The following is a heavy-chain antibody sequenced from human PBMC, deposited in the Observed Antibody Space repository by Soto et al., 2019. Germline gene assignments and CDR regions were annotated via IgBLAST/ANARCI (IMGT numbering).Heavy chain of an antibody. CDR2: INPATGAA. J-gene: IGHJ3*02. V-gene: IGHV1-2*02. CDR3: ARGGGVGVAGSAAFDM. Sequence: QLHLVQSGAVVKKPGASVTVSCSASGYPVTAYYMHWVRQAPGRGLEWMGGINPATGAAKYSQTCEGRVTVTRATSSSTVFRELSGLTSEDTAGFFCARGGGVGVAGSAAFDMWGQGTLVTVSS. D-gene: IGHD3-3*01. CDR1: GYPVTAYY.